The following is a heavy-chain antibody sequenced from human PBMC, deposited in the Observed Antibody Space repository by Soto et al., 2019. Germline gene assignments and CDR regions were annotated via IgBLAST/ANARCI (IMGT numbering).Heavy chain of an antibody. V-gene: IGHV3-33*01. Sequence: GGSLRLSCAASGFTFSRYGMHWVRQAPGKGLEWVTLIWFDGSNNYYADSVKGRFTISKDNSNNMLYLQMNSLRADDTAIYYCAREGPAGDFDYWGQGTLVTV. CDR3: AREGPAGDFDY. CDR2: IWFDGSNN. CDR1: GFTFSRYG. J-gene: IGHJ4*02.